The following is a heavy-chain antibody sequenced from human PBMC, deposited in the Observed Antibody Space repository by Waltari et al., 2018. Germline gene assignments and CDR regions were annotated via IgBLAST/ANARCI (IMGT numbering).Heavy chain of an antibody. CDR1: GFTFSSYG. Sequence: QVQLVESGGGVVQPGRSLRLSCAASGFTFSSYGMHWVRQAPGKGLEWVAVIWYDGSNKYYADSVKGRFTISRDNSKNTLYLQMNSLRAEGTAVYYCAKRGSGTKAFDIWGQGTMVTVSS. CDR3: AKRGSGTKAFDI. D-gene: IGHD2-2*01. CDR2: IWYDGSNK. J-gene: IGHJ3*02. V-gene: IGHV3-30*18.